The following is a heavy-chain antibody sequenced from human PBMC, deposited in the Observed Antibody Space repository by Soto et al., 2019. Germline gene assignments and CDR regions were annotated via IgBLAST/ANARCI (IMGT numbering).Heavy chain of an antibody. J-gene: IGHJ3*02. CDR2: IYYSGST. CDR3: AKSQPASPGAFDI. D-gene: IGHD2-2*01. CDR1: GGSISSGDYY. Sequence: SETLSLTCTVAGGSISSGDYYWRWIRQPPGKGLEWIGYIYYSGSTYYKPSFKSRVTISVDTSKNPFSRKLSSVTAADTAVDYCAKSQPASPGAFDILRQGTMVTV. V-gene: IGHV4-30-4*01.